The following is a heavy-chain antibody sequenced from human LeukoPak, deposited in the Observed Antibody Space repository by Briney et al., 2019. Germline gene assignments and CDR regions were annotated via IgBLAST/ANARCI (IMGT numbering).Heavy chain of an antibody. CDR2: ITPIFGTA. J-gene: IGHJ4*02. V-gene: IGHV1-69*13. Sequence: SVKVSCKASGGTFSSYAISWVRQAPGQGLEWMGGITPIFGTANYAQKFQSRVTITADESTSTAYMELSSLRAEDTAVYYCAKVMMGATTGYSRYREEDYWGQGTLVTVSS. CDR3: AKVMMGATTGYSRYREEDY. D-gene: IGHD1-26*01. CDR1: GGTFSSYA.